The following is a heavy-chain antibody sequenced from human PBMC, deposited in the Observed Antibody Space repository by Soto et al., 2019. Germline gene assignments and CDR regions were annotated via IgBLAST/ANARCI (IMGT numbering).Heavy chain of an antibody. CDR3: AIWEFHGLFDY. J-gene: IGHJ4*02. Sequence: GGSLRLSCAASGFTFSDYYMSWIRQAPGKGLGWVSYIRSSGSTIYYEDSVKGRFTISRDKAKNSLYLQMNSLRAEDTAVYYCAIWEFHGLFDYWGQGTLVTVSS. V-gene: IGHV3-11*01. D-gene: IGHD3-10*01. CDR1: GFTFSDYY. CDR2: IRSSGSTI.